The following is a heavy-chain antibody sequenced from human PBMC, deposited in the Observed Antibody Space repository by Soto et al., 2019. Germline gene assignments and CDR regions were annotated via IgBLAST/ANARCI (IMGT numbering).Heavy chain of an antibody. CDR3: ARHFYCSSTSCPNYYYYYYMDV. CDR2: IYYSGST. Sequence: SETLSLTCTVSGGYISSYYWSWIRQPPGKGLEWIGYIYYSGSTNYNPSLKSRVTISVDTSKNQFSLKLSSVTAADTAVYYCARHFYCSSTSCPNYYYYYYMDVWGKGTTVTVSS. D-gene: IGHD2-2*01. V-gene: IGHV4-59*08. CDR1: GGYISSYY. J-gene: IGHJ6*03.